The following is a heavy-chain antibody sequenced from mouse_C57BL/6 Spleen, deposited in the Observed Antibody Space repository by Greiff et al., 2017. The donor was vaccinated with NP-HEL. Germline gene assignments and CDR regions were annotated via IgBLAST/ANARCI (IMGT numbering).Heavy chain of an antibody. Sequence: EVQLQQSGPELVKPGASVKISCKASGYTFTDYNMDWVKQSHGKSLEWIGDINPNNGGTIYNQKFKGKATLTVDKSSSTAYMERRSLTSEDTAVYYCARSFDCYPYYCDMDGWGQGTSVTVSS. D-gene: IGHD1-1*01. J-gene: IGHJ4*01. V-gene: IGHV1-18*01. CDR2: INPNNGGT. CDR1: GYTFTDYN. CDR3: ARSFDCYPYYCDMDG.